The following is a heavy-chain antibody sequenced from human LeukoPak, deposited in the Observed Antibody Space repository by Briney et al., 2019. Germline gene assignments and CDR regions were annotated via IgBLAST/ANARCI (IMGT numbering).Heavy chain of an antibody. CDR2: IIPIFGTA. CDR1: GRTFSSYA. CDR3: ARGTVAMSHFDY. D-gene: IGHD6-19*01. Sequence: PVKVSYNPSGRTFSSYAISWVRQAPGQRLEWMGGIIPIFGTANYAQKFRGRVTITADKSTSTAYMELSSLRSEDEAVSYCARGTVAMSHFDYWGQGTLVTVSS. V-gene: IGHV1-69*06. J-gene: IGHJ4*02.